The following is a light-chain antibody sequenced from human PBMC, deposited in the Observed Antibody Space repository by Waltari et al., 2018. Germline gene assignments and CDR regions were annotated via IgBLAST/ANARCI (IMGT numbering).Light chain of an antibody. CDR1: QSISRW. V-gene: IGKV1-5*03. CDR2: KSA. J-gene: IGKJ1*01. Sequence: DIQMTQSPSTLSASVGDRVTLTCRASQSISRWLAWYQPNPGKPPKLLIYKSARLERGGPPRFSGSGSGTEFTLTISSLQPDDCATYYCQQYNSYSRWTFGQGTKVEIK. CDR3: QQYNSYSRWT.